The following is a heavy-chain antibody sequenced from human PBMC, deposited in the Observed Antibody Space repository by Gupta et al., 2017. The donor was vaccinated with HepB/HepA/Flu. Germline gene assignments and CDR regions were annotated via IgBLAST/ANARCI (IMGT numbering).Heavy chain of an antibody. CDR1: GFTFGSFG. V-gene: IGHV3-48*02. CDR3: ARAVAGTAFVANYMDV. D-gene: IGHD1-7*01. CDR2: IRSSSTII. J-gene: IGHJ6*03. Sequence: EVQMVESGGGLVQPGGSLRLSCAASGFTFGSFGMNWVRQAPGKGLEWVSYIRSSSTIIYYADSVKGRFTISRDNARDSLSLQMNSLTDEDTAVYYCARAVAGTAFVANYMDVWGKGTTVTVSS.